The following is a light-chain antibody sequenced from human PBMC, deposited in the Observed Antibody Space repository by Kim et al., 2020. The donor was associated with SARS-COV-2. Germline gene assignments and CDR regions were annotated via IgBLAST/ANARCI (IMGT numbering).Light chain of an antibody. J-gene: IGLJ2*01. CDR3: QSYDSNLSGSV. CDR2: SNT. Sequence: QSVLTQSPSVSGAPGQRVTISCTGTFSNIGAGYDVHWYQHLPGRAPKLLIRSNTDRPSGVPDRFSGSKSGTSASLTITGFQAEDEADYYCQSYDSNLSGSVFGGGTQLTVL. V-gene: IGLV1-40*01. CDR1: FSNIGAGYD.